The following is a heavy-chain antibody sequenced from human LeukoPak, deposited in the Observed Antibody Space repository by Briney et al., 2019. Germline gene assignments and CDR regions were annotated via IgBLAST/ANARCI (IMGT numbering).Heavy chain of an antibody. J-gene: IGHJ4*02. D-gene: IGHD5-12*01. CDR1: GFTLDDYA. CDR3: ATNGGGGSGYGNFDY. V-gene: IGHV3-9*01. CDR2: ISWNSNNI. Sequence: PGGSLRLSCAVSGFTLDDYAMHWVRQVPGKGLEWVSGISWNSNNIDYADSVKGRFTISRDNAKNSLYLQMNSLRAEDTALYYCATNGGGGSGYGNFDYWGQGTLVTVSS.